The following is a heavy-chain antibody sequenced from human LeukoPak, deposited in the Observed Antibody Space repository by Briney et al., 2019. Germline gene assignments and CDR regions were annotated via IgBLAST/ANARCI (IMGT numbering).Heavy chain of an antibody. J-gene: IGHJ3*02. CDR1: GYTFTGYY. V-gene: IGHV1-2*02. Sequence: ASLKVSCKASGYTFTGYYMHWVRQAPGQGLEWMGWINPNSGGTNYAQKFQGRVTMTRDTSISTAYMGLSRLRSDDTAVYYCARVRNYYDSSGYYNAFDIWGQGTMVTVSS. CDR2: INPNSGGT. CDR3: ARVRNYYDSSGYYNAFDI. D-gene: IGHD3-22*01.